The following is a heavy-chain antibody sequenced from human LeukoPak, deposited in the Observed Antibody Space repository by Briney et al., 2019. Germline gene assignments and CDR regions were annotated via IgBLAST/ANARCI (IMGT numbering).Heavy chain of an antibody. CDR1: GFTFSSYA. D-gene: IGHD4-17*01. CDR3: AKPIYGDYSFDY. CDR2: ISGSGGST. J-gene: IGHJ4*02. Sequence: GGSLRLSCAASGFTFSSYAMSWVRQAPGKGLEWVSAISGSGGSTYYADSVKGRFTISRDNSKNTVYLQMNSLRAEDTALYYCAKPIYGDYSFDYWGQGTLVTVSS. V-gene: IGHV3-23*01.